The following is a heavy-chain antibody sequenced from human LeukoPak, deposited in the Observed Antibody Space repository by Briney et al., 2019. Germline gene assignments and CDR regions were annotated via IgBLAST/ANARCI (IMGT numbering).Heavy chain of an antibody. D-gene: IGHD6-19*01. Sequence: GESLKISCKGSGDRFTNYWIGWVRQMPGKGLGWMGIIYPGDSDTRYSPSFQGQVTISADKSISTAYLHWSSLKASDTARYYCARLTGYTSGWNTFDIWGQGTMVTVSS. CDR2: IYPGDSDT. CDR1: GDRFTNYW. V-gene: IGHV5-51*01. J-gene: IGHJ3*02. CDR3: ARLTGYTSGWNTFDI.